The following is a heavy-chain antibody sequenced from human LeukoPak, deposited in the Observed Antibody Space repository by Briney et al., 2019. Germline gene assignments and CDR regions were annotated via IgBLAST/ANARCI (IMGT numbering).Heavy chain of an antibody. Sequence: GGSLRLSCAASGFTFNNYHMHWVRQAPGKGLEFVSDISSDGGSTYYADSVKGRFTISRDNSKNTLYLQMGSLRPEDMAVYYCARDTPFNNWGQGTLVTVSS. CDR2: ISSDGGST. V-gene: IGHV3-64*02. CDR1: GFTFNNYH. J-gene: IGHJ4*02. CDR3: ARDTPFNN.